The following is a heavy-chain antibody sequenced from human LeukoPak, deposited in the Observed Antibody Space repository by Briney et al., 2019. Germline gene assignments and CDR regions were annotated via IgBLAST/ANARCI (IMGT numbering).Heavy chain of an antibody. V-gene: IGHV4-61*01. CDR1: GGSVSSGSYY. CDR2: IYYSGST. D-gene: IGHD6-19*01. J-gene: IGHJ4*02. Sequence: SETLSLTCTVSGGSVSSGSYYWSWIRQPPGKGLEWIGYIYYSGSTNYNPSLKSRVTISVDTSKNQFPLKLSSVTAADTAVYYCARVEAVAGGGDFDYWGQGTLVTVSS. CDR3: ARVEAVAGGGDFDY.